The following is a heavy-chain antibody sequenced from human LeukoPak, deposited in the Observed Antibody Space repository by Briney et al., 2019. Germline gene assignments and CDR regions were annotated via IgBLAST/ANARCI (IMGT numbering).Heavy chain of an antibody. CDR2: MNPNSGNT. CDR1: GYTFTSYD. Sequence: PGASVKVSCKASGYTFTSYDINWVRQATGQGLEWMGWMNPNSGNTGYAQKFQGRVTMTRNTSISTAYMELSSLRSEDTAVYYCARGARSMVRGAFPDNDYWGQGTLVTVSS. J-gene: IGHJ4*02. D-gene: IGHD3-10*01. CDR3: ARGARSMVRGAFPDNDY. V-gene: IGHV1-8*01.